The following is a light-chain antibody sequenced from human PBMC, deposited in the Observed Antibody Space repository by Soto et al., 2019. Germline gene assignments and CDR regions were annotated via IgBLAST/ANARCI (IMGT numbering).Light chain of an antibody. CDR2: GAS. J-gene: IGKJ1*01. Sequence: EMVLTQSPGTLSLSPGERATLSCRASQSVSSSYLAWYQQKPGQAPRLLIYGASSRATGIPDRFSGSGSGTDFILTISRLEPEDFAVYYCQQYGSSPTWTFGQGTKVEIK. CDR3: QQYGSSPTWT. CDR1: QSVSSSY. V-gene: IGKV3-20*01.